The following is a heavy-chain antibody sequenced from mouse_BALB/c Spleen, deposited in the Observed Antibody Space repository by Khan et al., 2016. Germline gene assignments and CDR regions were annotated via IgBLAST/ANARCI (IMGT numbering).Heavy chain of an antibody. CDR1: GYTFTDYE. CDR2: IHPGSGGT. Sequence: QVQLQQSGADLVRPGASVKLSCKALGYTFTDYEMHWVKQTPVHGLAWIGGIHPGSGGTAYNQKFKGKATLTDDKSSSTAYMELSSLTSEDTAVYYCTNRYEAWFTYWGQGTLVTVSA. J-gene: IGHJ3*01. D-gene: IGHD2-14*01. CDR3: TNRYEAWFTY. V-gene: IGHV1-15*01.